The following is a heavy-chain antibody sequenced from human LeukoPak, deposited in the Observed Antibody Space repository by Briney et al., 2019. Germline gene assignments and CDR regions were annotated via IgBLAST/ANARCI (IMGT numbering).Heavy chain of an antibody. CDR1: GFTFSSYE. J-gene: IGHJ4*02. D-gene: IGHD4-17*01. Sequence: GGSLRLYCAASGFTFSSYEMNWVRQAPGKGLESVSFISSSGTTMSYAEAVKGRFTSSRENAKSSLYLQMNSLRAEDTAVYYCAGFDYGDNGYFDYWGQGTLVTVSS. CDR3: AGFDYGDNGYFDY. CDR2: ISSSGTTM. V-gene: IGHV3-48*03.